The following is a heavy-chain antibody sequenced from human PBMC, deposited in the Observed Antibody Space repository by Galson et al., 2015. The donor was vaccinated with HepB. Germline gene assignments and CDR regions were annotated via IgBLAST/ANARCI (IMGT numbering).Heavy chain of an antibody. J-gene: IGHJ4*02. CDR1: GYTFTSYG. CDR2: ISAYNGNT. D-gene: IGHD5-24*01. CDR3: ARMGWEMATIVGSPPMGTDFDY. Sequence: SVKVSCKASGYTFTSYGISWVRQAPGQGLEWMGWISAYNGNTNYAQKLQGRVTMTTDTSTSTAYMELRSLRSDDTAVYYCARMGWEMATIVGSPPMGTDFDYWGQGTLVTVSS. V-gene: IGHV1-18*01.